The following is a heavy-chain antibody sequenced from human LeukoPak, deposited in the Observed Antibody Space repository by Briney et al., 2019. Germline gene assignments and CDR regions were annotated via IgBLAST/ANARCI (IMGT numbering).Heavy chain of an antibody. CDR1: GFTFSSYA. V-gene: IGHV3-64*01. CDR2: ISSNGGST. CDR3: ARIVAYGDYAPFDY. D-gene: IGHD4-17*01. Sequence: GGSLRLSCAASGFTFSSYAMHWVRQAPGKGLEYVSAISSNGGSTYYANSVKGRFTISRDNSKNTLYLQMNSLRAEDTAVYYCARIVAYGDYAPFDYWGQGTLVTVSS. J-gene: IGHJ4*02.